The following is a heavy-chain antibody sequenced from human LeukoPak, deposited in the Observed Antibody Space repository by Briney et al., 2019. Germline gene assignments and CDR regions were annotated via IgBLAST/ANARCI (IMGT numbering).Heavy chain of an antibody. Sequence: SETLSLTCTVSGGSISSGGYYWSWIRQHPGKGLEWIGYIYYSGSTYYNPSLKSRVTISVDTSKNQFSLKLSSVTAADTAVYYCVRVDYYDSSGYHRPSFDYWGQGTLVTVSS. V-gene: IGHV4-31*03. D-gene: IGHD3-22*01. CDR1: GGSISSGGYY. CDR2: IYYSGST. CDR3: VRVDYYDSSGYHRPSFDY. J-gene: IGHJ4*02.